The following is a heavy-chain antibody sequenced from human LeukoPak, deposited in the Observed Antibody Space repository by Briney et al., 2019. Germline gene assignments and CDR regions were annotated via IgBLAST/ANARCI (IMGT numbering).Heavy chain of an antibody. Sequence: PSETLSLTCTVSGGSISSSSYYWGWIRQPPGKGLEWIGSIYYSGRTYYNPSLKSRITISVNTSKNQFSLKLSSVTAADTAVYYCATRITIFQSGHYYFDYWGQGTLVTVSS. CDR1: GGSISSSSYY. V-gene: IGHV4-39*01. J-gene: IGHJ4*02. CDR2: IYYSGRT. CDR3: ATRITIFQSGHYYFDY. D-gene: IGHD3-9*01.